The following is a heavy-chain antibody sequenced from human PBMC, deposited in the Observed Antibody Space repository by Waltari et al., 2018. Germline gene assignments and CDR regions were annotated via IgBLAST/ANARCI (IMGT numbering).Heavy chain of an antibody. J-gene: IGHJ5*02. V-gene: IGHV4-39*07. CDR2: IYYSGST. CDR3: AREGRSYYDSSGYYQPCWFDP. CDR1: GGSISSSSYY. D-gene: IGHD3-22*01. Sequence: QLQLQESGPGLVKPSETLCLTCTVSGGSISSSSYYWGWIRQPPGKGLEWIGSIYYSGSTYYNPSLKSRVTISVDTSKNQFSLKLSSVTAADTAVYYCAREGRSYYDSSGYYQPCWFDPWGQGTLVTVSS.